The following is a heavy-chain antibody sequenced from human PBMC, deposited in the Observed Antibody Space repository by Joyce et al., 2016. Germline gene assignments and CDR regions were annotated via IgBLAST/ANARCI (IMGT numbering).Heavy chain of an antibody. Sequence: QITLKESGPTLVKPTQTLTLTCTFSGFSLSTSGVAVGWIRQPPGKALEGLALIYWDGDKRYSPSLKTRLTIAKDTSKNQVVLTMSNMDPVDTATYYCAHRQTAATLRGGFDYWGQGSLVIVSS. V-gene: IGHV2-5*02. CDR1: GFSLSTSGVA. CDR2: IYWDGDK. J-gene: IGHJ4*02. D-gene: IGHD6-13*01. CDR3: AHRQTAATLRGGFDY.